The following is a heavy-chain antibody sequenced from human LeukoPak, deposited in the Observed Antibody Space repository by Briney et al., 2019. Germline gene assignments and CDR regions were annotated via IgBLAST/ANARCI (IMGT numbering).Heavy chain of an antibody. J-gene: IGHJ4*02. CDR2: IYYSGST. V-gene: IGHV4-30-4*01. Sequence: SETLSLTCTISGGSISSGDYYWSWIRQPPGKGLEWIGYIYYSGSTYYNPSLKSRVTMSVDTSKNQFSLKLSSVTAADTAVYYCARELTYADYWGQGTLVTVSS. CDR3: ARELTYADY. D-gene: IGHD4/OR15-4a*01. CDR1: GGSISSGDYY.